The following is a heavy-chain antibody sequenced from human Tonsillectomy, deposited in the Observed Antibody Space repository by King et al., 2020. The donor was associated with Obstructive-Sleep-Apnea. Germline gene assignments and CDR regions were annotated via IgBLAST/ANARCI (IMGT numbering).Heavy chain of an antibody. CDR2: ISSSSSTI. V-gene: IGHV3-48*04. CDR1: GFTFSSYS. D-gene: IGHD3-10*01. Sequence: VQLVESGGGLVQPGGSLRLSCAASGFTFSSYSMNWVRQAPGKGLEWVSYISSSSSTIYYADSVKGRFTISRDNAKNSLYLQMNSLRAEDTAVYYCARVASYYGSGSYWDYWGQGTLVTVSS. J-gene: IGHJ4*02. CDR3: ARVASYYGSGSYWDY.